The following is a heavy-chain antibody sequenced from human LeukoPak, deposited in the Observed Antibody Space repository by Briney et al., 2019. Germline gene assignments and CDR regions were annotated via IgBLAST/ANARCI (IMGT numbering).Heavy chain of an antibody. CDR1: GYSFTSYW. J-gene: IGHJ3*02. V-gene: IGHV5-51*01. Sequence: GESLKISCKGSGYSFTSYWIGWVRQMPGKGLEWMGIIYPGDSDTRYSPSFQGQVTTSADKSISTAYLQWSGLKASDTAMYYCASSSSRVLDAFDIWGQGTMVTVSS. CDR2: IYPGDSDT. CDR3: ASSSSRVLDAFDI. D-gene: IGHD2-2*01.